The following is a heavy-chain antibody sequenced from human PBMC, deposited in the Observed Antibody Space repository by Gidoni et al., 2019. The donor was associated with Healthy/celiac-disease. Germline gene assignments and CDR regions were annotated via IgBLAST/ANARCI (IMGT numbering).Heavy chain of an antibody. Sequence: QVQLQQWGAGLLKPSETLSLTCSVYGGSFSGYYCSWFRQPPGKGMEWIGEINHSGSTNYNPSLKSRVTISVDTSKNQFALKLSSVTAADTAVYYCARGQSDYDFWSGPSLYYFDYWGQGTLVTVSS. CDR3: ARGQSDYDFWSGPSLYYFDY. J-gene: IGHJ4*02. V-gene: IGHV4-34*01. CDR2: INHSGST. CDR1: GGSFSGYY. D-gene: IGHD3-3*01.